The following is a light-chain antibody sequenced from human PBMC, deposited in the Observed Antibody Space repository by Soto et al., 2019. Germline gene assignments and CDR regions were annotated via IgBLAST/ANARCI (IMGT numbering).Light chain of an antibody. V-gene: IGKV3-20*01. J-gene: IGKJ1*01. CDR3: QQYGNSPT. CDR2: GAS. Sequence: EIVLTQSPGTLSLSPGERATLSCRASQSVSSSYLAWYQQEPGQAPRLLIYGASRRDTGIPDRFSGSVSRTFFTLTISRLEPEDVAVYYCQQYGNSPTFGQGTKVEIK. CDR1: QSVSSSY.